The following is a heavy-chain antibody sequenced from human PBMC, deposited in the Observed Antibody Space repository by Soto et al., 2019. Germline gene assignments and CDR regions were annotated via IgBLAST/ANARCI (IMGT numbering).Heavy chain of an antibody. D-gene: IGHD3-22*01. V-gene: IGHV4-59*12. CDR2: IYYSGST. CDR3: ASSGPYSDRAYYYDSSGLTCDY. J-gene: IGHJ4*02. CDR1: GGSISSYY. Sequence: PSETLSLTCTVSGGSISSYYWSWIRQPPGKGLEWIGYIYYSGSTNYNPSLKSRVTISVDTSKNQFSLKLSSVTAADTAVYYCASSGPYSDRAYYYDSSGLTCDYWGQGTLVTVSS.